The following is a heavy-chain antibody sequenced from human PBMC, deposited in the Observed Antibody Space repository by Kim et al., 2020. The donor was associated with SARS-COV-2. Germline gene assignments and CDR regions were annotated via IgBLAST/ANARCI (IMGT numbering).Heavy chain of an antibody. V-gene: IGHV3-7*01. CDR1: GFTFSNYR. Sequence: GGSLRLSCAASGFTFSNYRMTWVRQAPGKGLEWVANIKQDGSEKYFVDSVKGRFTISRDNAKNSLYLQMNSLRVEDTAVYYCARVDQKGSTSAYWGQGTLVTVSS. CDR3: ARVDQKGSTSAY. D-gene: IGHD6-6*01. CDR2: IKQDGSEK. J-gene: IGHJ4*02.